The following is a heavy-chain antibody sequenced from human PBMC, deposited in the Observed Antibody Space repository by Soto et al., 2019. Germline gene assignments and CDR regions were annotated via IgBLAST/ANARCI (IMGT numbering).Heavy chain of an antibody. D-gene: IGHD6-19*01. V-gene: IGHV3-30*18. Sequence: QVQLVESGGGVVQPGRSLRLSCAASGFTFSTYGMHWVRQAPGKGLEWVAVISQDGTNRYYADSVKGRFTISRDNYKNMLFLQMDSLRTEDTAVFYCAKEWAAVASTYVFDVWGQGTMVTVSS. CDR3: AKEWAAVASTYVFDV. J-gene: IGHJ3*01. CDR2: ISQDGTNR. CDR1: GFTFSTYG.